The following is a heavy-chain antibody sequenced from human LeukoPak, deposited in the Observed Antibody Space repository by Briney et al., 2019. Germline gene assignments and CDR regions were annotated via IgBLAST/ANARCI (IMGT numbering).Heavy chain of an antibody. V-gene: IGHV3-21*01. CDR1: GFTFSSYS. Sequence: GGSLRLSCAASGFTFSSYSMNWVRQAPGKGLEWVSSISSSSSYIYYADSVKGRFTISGDNAKNSLYLQMNSLRAEDTAVYYCARGVARRFLFDYWGQGTLVTVSS. CDR2: ISSSSSYI. CDR3: ARGVARRFLFDY. D-gene: IGHD3-3*01. J-gene: IGHJ4*02.